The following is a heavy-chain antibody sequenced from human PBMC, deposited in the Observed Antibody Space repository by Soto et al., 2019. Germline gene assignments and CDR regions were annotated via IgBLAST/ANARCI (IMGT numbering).Heavy chain of an antibody. D-gene: IGHD6-13*01. Sequence: ASVKVSCKASGYTFTGYYMHWVRQAPGQGLEWMGWINPNSGGTNYAQKFQGWVTMTRDTSISTAYMELSRLRSDDTAVYYCARSRRSSWSYFDYWGQGTLVTVSS. CDR2: INPNSGGT. CDR1: GYTFTGYY. CDR3: ARSRRSSWSYFDY. V-gene: IGHV1-2*04. J-gene: IGHJ4*02.